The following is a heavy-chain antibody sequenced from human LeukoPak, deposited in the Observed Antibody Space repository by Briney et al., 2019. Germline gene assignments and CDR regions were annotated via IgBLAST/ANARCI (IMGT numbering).Heavy chain of an antibody. Sequence: GKSLRLSCAASGFTFSSSGMHWVRQAPGKGLEWVAVILYDGSNIHYADSVKGRFTIPRDNSKNTLYLQMNSLRAEDTAVYYCARGCSSTSCYRLLGPSDYWGQGTLVTVSS. V-gene: IGHV3-30*03. CDR2: ILYDGSNI. J-gene: IGHJ4*02. D-gene: IGHD2-2*01. CDR1: GFTFSSSG. CDR3: ARGCSSTSCYRLLGPSDY.